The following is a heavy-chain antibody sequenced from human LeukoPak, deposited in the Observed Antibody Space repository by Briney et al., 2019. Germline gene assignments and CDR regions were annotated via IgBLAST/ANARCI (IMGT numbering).Heavy chain of an antibody. CDR1: GFTFTIYA. J-gene: IGHJ4*02. CDR2: ISSNGDST. Sequence: EGSLRLSCSASGFTFTIYAMHWVRQAPGKGLEYVSAISSNGDSTYYADSVKGRFTISRDNSKNTLYLQMSSLRPEDTAVYYCVKLRYDYVWGSYLGYWGQGTLVTVSS. V-gene: IGHV3-64D*06. CDR3: VKLRYDYVWGSYLGY. D-gene: IGHD3-16*02.